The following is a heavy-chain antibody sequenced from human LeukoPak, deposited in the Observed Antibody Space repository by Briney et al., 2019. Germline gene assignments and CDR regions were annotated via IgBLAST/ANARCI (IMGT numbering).Heavy chain of an antibody. V-gene: IGHV3-53*01. CDR2: IYSGGST. CDR3: AREPPWRYGGTSVDGS. J-gene: IGHJ5*02. CDR1: GFTFSSNY. Sequence: PGGSLRLSCAASGFTFSSNYMSWVRQAPGKGLEWASVIYSGGSTYYADSVKGRFTISRANSKNTLYLQMNSLRAEDTAVYYCAREPPWRYGGTSVDGSWGQGTLVTVSS. D-gene: IGHD4-23*01.